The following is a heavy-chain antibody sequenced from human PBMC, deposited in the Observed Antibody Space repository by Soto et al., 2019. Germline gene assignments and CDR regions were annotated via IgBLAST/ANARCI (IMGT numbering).Heavy chain of an antibody. CDR3: AREGNSKDIVVVVAATRSYAFDI. CDR1: GYTFTSYY. J-gene: IGHJ3*02. CDR2: INPSGGST. D-gene: IGHD2-15*01. Sequence: ASVKVSCKASGYTFTSYYMHWVRQAPGQGLEWMGIINPSGGSTSYAQKFQGRVTMTRDTSTSTVYMGLSSLRSEDTAVYYCAREGNSKDIVVVVAATRSYAFDIWGQGTMVTVSS. V-gene: IGHV1-46*01.